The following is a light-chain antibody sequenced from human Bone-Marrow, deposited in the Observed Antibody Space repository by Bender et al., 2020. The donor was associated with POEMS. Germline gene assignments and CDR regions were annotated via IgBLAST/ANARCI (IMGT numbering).Light chain of an antibody. CDR2: GTS. J-gene: IGLJ1*01. CDR1: SSNIGSNYY. Sequence: VLTQPPSVSVAPGQRVTISCAGSSSNIGSNYYVHWYQQLPGTAPKLLIYSTYGTSGRPAGVPARFSGFKSGASASLAITGLQPEDEADYYCQSYDSSLRVYVFGSGTQVTVL. V-gene: IGLV1-40*01. CDR3: QSYDSSLRVYV.